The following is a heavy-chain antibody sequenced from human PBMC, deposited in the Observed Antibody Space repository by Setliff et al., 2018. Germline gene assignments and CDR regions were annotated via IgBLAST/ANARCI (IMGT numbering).Heavy chain of an antibody. CDR1: GGSISSSSYQ. J-gene: IGHJ4*02. CDR2: IYYSGTA. V-gene: IGHV4-39*01. CDR3: ARHEFVGGYYGSVTYRHFDY. Sequence: SETLSLTCTVSGGSISSSSYQWGWVRQTPGKGLEWIGSIYYSGTAYYNPSLKSRVTISVDTSKNKFSLQVTSVTATDTAVYYCARHEFVGGYYGSVTYRHFDYWGQGILVTVSS. D-gene: IGHD3-10*01.